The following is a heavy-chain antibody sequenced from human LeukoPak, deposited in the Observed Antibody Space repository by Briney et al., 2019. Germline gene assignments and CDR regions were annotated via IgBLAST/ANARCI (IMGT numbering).Heavy chain of an antibody. CDR2: IEYSETGT. CDR1: GFTLSSYE. J-gene: IGHJ6*03. D-gene: IGHD3-22*01. V-gene: IGHV3-48*01. Sequence: QTGGSLRLSCTVSGFTLSSYEMSWIRQAPGQGLDWISSIEYSETGTHYADSVKGRITISRDNAKNSLYLQMNSLRAEDTAVYYCARDPPRFYYDSSAFSRDYYYYMDVWGKGTTVTVSS. CDR3: ARDPPRFYYDSSAFSRDYYYYMDV.